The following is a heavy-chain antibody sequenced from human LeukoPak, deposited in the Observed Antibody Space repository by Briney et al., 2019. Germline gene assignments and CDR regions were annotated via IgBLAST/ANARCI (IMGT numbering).Heavy chain of an antibody. J-gene: IGHJ5*02. Sequence: SVKVSCKASGGTFSSYAISWVRQAPGQGLEWMGGIIPIFGTANYAQKFQGRVTITADESTSTAYMELSSLRSEDTVVYYCARDPSYYYGSGVPGGGWFDPWGQGTLVTVSS. CDR2: IIPIFGTA. D-gene: IGHD3-10*01. V-gene: IGHV1-69*13. CDR1: GGTFSSYA. CDR3: ARDPSYYYGSGVPGGGWFDP.